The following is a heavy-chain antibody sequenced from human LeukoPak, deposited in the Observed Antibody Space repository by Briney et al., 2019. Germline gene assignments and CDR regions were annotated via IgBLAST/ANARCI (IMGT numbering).Heavy chain of an antibody. CDR1: GFTFSSYW. CDR3: ARGGYPAYYYYMDV. Sequence: GGSLRLSCAASGFTFSSYWMSWVRQAPGKGLEWVANIKQDGSEKYYVDSVKGRFTISRDNAKNSLYLQMNSLRAEDTAVYYCARGGYPAYYYYMDVWGKGTTVTVSS. CDR2: IKQDGSEK. D-gene: IGHD5-18*01. V-gene: IGHV3-7*01. J-gene: IGHJ6*03.